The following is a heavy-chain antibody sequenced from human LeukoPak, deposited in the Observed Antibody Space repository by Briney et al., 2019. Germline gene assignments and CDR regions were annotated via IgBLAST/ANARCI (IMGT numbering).Heavy chain of an antibody. CDR1: GFTVSSNY. V-gene: IGHV3-30*18. Sequence: GGSLRLSRAASGFTVSSNYMSWVRQAPGKGLEWVAVISYDGSNKYYADSVKGRFTISRDNSKNTLYLQMNSLRAEDTAVYYCAKDRSPKLLWFGDMGFWGQGTLVTVSS. J-gene: IGHJ4*02. D-gene: IGHD3-10*01. CDR2: ISYDGSNK. CDR3: AKDRSPKLLWFGDMGF.